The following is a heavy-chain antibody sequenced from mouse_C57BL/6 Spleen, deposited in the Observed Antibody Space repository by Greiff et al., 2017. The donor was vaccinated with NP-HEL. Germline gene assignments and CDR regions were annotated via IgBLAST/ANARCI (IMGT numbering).Heavy chain of an antibody. V-gene: IGHV1-52*01. CDR1: GFTFTSYW. Sequence: QVQLQQPGAELVRPGSSVKLSCKASGFTFTSYWMHWVKQRPIQGLEWIGNIDPSDCETHYNQKFKDKATLTVDKSSSTAYMQLSSLTSEDSAVYYCARWLGCFDVWGTGTTVTVSS. CDR3: ARWLGCFDV. D-gene: IGHD2-2*01. CDR2: IDPSDCET. J-gene: IGHJ1*03.